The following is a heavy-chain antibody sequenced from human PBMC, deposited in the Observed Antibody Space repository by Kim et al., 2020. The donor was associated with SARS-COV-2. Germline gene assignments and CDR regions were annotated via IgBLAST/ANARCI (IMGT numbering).Heavy chain of an antibody. CDR1: GFTFSSYS. J-gene: IGHJ4*02. CDR2: ISSSRSYI. D-gene: IGHD3-22*01. V-gene: IGHV3-21*01. Sequence: GGSLRLSCAASGFTFSSYSMNWVRQAPGKGLEWVSSISSSRSYIYYAESVKGRFTISRDNAKNSLYLQMNSLRAEDTAVYYCESPSVYYYDSSGYSHADYWGQGTLVTVSA. CDR3: ESPSVYYYDSSGYSHADY.